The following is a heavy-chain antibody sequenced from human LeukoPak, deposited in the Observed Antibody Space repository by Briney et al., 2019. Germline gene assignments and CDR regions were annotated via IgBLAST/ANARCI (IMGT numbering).Heavy chain of an antibody. V-gene: IGHV4-59*12. CDR1: GGSITSYN. D-gene: IGHD1-26*01. Sequence: SETLSHTCTVPGGSITSYNWSWIPQRPGKGLGWIGYIYYSGSTNYNPSVKSRVTISVDTSKNQFSLKLMSVTAADTAVYYCAGGAGVGATFFDYWGQGTLVTVSS. CDR3: AGGAGVGATFFDY. CDR2: IYYSGST. J-gene: IGHJ4*02.